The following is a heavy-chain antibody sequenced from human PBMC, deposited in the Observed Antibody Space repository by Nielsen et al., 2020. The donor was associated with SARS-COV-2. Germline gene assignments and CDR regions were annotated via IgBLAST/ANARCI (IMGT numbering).Heavy chain of an antibody. J-gene: IGHJ4*02. CDR1: GFTFSSYS. CDR2: ISSSSSYM. Sequence: GGSLRLSCAASGFTFSSYSMNWVRQAPGKGLEWVSSISSSSSYMYYADSVKGRFTISRDNAKNSLYLQMNSLRAEDTAVYYCARVGTTVDYWGQGTLVTVSS. V-gene: IGHV3-21*01. D-gene: IGHD1-7*01. CDR3: ARVGTTVDY.